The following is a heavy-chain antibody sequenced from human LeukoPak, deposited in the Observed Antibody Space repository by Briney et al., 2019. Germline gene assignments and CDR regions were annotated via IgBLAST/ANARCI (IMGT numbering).Heavy chain of an antibody. D-gene: IGHD5-18*01. CDR1: GYTFTSYY. CDR2: INPSGGST. J-gene: IGHJ3*02. CDR3: ATVIPTAMVWGFDAFDI. V-gene: IGHV1-46*01. Sequence: ASVKVSCKASGYTFTSYYMHWVRQAPGQGLEWMGIINPSGGSTSYAQKFQGRVTMTRDTSTSTVYMELSSLRSEDTAVYYCATVIPTAMVWGFDAFDIWGQGTMVTVSS.